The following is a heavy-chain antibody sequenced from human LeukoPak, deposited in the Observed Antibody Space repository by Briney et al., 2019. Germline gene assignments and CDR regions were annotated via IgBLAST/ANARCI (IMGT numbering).Heavy chain of an antibody. Sequence: GGSLRLSCAASGFTFSSYAMSWVRQAPGKGLEWVSAISGSGGSTYYADSMKGRFTISRDNSKNTLYLQMNSLRAEDTAVYYCARDPRRVVPAASEFDPWGQGTLVTVSS. CDR2: ISGSGGST. CDR3: ARDPRRVVPAASEFDP. CDR1: GFTFSSYA. J-gene: IGHJ5*02. D-gene: IGHD2-2*01. V-gene: IGHV3-23*01.